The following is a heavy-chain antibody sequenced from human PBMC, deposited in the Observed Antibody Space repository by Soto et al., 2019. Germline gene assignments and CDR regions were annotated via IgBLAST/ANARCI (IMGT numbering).Heavy chain of an antibody. D-gene: IGHD3-9*01. V-gene: IGHV3-23*01. CDR1: GFTFSSYA. J-gene: IGHJ4*02. CDR3: AKESDILTGYQEVFDY. Sequence: GGSLRLSCAASGFTFSSYAMSWVRQAPGKGLEWVSAISGSGGSTYYADSVKGRFTISRDNSKNTLYLQMNSLRAEDTAVYYCAKESDILTGYQEVFDYWGQGTLVTVSS. CDR2: ISGSGGST.